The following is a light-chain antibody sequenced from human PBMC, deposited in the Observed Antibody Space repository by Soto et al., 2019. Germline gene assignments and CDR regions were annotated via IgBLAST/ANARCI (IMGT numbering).Light chain of an antibody. CDR1: QRISTW. J-gene: IGKJ5*01. Sequence: DIRMTQSPSTLSASMGDRVTITCRASQRISTWLAWYQQKPGKAPNLLISKASRLQSGVPSRFSGSGSGTEFTLTISSLQPDDSATYYCQHYNSYPITFGQGTRLEIK. CDR2: KAS. V-gene: IGKV1-5*03. CDR3: QHYNSYPIT.